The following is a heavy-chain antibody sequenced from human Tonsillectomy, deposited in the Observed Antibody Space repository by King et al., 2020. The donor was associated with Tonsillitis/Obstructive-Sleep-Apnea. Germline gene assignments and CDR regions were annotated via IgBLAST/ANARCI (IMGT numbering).Heavy chain of an antibody. Sequence: VQLVESGGGVVQPGGSLRLSCTASGFTFSNNGMRWVRQAPGKGLEWVAGICNDGSNKNYAASVKGRFTISRDNSKKPLYLQINSLRAEDTAVYYCASLTPGGLAAVGAIYSWGQGTLVTVSS. J-gene: IGHJ4*02. D-gene: IGHD6-13*01. CDR3: ASLTPGGLAAVGAIYS. CDR1: GFTFSNNG. CDR2: ICNDGSNK. V-gene: IGHV3-33*01.